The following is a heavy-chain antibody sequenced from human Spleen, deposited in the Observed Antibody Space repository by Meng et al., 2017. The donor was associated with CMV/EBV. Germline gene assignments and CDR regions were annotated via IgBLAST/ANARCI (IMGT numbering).Heavy chain of an antibody. CDR2: IRYDGSNK. CDR1: GFTFSSYG. Sequence: GESLKISCAASGFTFSSYGMHWVRQAPGKGLEWVTFIRYDGSNKYYVDSVKGRFTVSRDNSKNTLYLQMNSVRPEDTAVYYCAKGRRGITIFGVADFDYWGQGTLVTVSS. CDR3: AKGRRGITIFGVADFDY. V-gene: IGHV3-30*02. J-gene: IGHJ4*02. D-gene: IGHD3-3*01.